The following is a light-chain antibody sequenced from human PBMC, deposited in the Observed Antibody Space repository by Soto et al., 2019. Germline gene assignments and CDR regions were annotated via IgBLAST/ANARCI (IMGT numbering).Light chain of an antibody. Sequence: QSALTQPPSAPGTPGQSVTISCTGTKSDIGVYDFVSWYQHHPGKAPRLIIYEVVQRPSGVPDRFSGSQSGNTASLTVSGLQAADEADYFCKAYAGSNTYVFGSGTKLTVL. J-gene: IGLJ1*01. CDR2: EVV. CDR1: KSDIGVYDF. V-gene: IGLV2-8*01. CDR3: KAYAGSNTYV.